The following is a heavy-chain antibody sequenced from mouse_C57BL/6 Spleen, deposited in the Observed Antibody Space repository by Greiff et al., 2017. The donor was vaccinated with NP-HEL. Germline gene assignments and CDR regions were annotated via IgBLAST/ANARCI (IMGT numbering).Heavy chain of an antibody. D-gene: IGHD1-1*01. Sequence: VQLQQPGAELVRPGSSVKLSCKASGYTFTSYWMDWVKQRPGQGLEWIGNIYPSDSETHYNQKFKDKATLTVDKSSSTAYMQLSSLTSEDSAVYYCARGIYYYGSSYSFDYWGQGTTLTVSS. CDR2: IYPSDSET. J-gene: IGHJ2*01. CDR3: ARGIYYYGSSYSFDY. V-gene: IGHV1-61*01. CDR1: GYTFTSYW.